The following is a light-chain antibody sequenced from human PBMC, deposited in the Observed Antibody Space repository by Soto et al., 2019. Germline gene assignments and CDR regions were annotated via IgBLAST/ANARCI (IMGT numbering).Light chain of an antibody. CDR3: GTWDSSLSAVV. J-gene: IGLJ2*01. V-gene: IGLV1-51*02. Sequence: VLTQPPSVSAAPGQKVTISCSGSSSNIGNNYVSWYQQLPGTAPKLLIYENNKRPSGIPDRFSGSKSGTSATLGITGLQTGDEADYYCGTWDSSLSAVVFGGGTKVTVL. CDR1: SSNIGNNY. CDR2: ENN.